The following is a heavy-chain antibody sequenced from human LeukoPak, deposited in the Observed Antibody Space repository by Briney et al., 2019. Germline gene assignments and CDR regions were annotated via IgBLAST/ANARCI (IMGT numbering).Heavy chain of an antibody. CDR2: IYYSGST. Sequence: PSETLSLTCTVSGGSISSYYWSWIRQPPGKGLEWIGYIYYSGSTNYNPSLKSRVTISVDTSKNQFSLKLSSVTAADTAVYYCARERAFGYYYDGEEGGFDYWGQGTLVTVSS. CDR3: ARERAFGYYYDGEEGGFDY. J-gene: IGHJ4*02. CDR1: GGSISSYY. V-gene: IGHV4-59*01. D-gene: IGHD3-22*01.